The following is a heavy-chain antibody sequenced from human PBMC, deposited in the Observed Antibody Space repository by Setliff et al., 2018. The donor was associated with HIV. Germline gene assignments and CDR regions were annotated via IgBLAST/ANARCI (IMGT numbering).Heavy chain of an antibody. Sequence: SLRLSCAASGFTFSSYAMSWVRQAPGKGLEWVSVISGSGGNTYYADPAKGRFTISRDNSKNTLYLQMNRLRVEDTAVYYCAKDGISGGAYPPYYFDYWGQGTLVTVSS. V-gene: IGHV3-23*01. J-gene: IGHJ4*02. CDR3: AKDGISGGAYPPYYFDY. CDR2: ISGSGGNT. CDR1: GFTFSSYA. D-gene: IGHD2-15*01.